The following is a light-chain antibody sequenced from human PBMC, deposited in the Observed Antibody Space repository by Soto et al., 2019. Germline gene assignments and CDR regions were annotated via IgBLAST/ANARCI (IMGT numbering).Light chain of an antibody. CDR1: QGVSGW. V-gene: IGKV1-5*01. Sequence: DSQMAQSPSTLSASVGDTVTVTCRASQGVSGWLAWYQQKPGEAPKLLIYDASGLPRGVPSRFSGSGSGTKFTLTIASLQPDDFATYYCQQYGPFSWTFGPGTKVDIK. CDR2: DAS. J-gene: IGKJ1*01. CDR3: QQYGPFSWT.